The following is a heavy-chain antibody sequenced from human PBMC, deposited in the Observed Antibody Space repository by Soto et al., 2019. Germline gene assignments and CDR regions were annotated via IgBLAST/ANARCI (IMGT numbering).Heavy chain of an antibody. D-gene: IGHD2-21*01. V-gene: IGHV1-46*03. CDR2: INPRGGSA. Sequence: ASVKVSCKASGYSFTSHYILWVRQAPGQGLEWTGIINPRGGSASYAQKFQGRITMTRDTSTSTVHMELSSLRSEDTAAYFCTRVTIAGARNGFDIWGQGTMVTV. CDR1: GYSFTSHY. J-gene: IGHJ3*02. CDR3: TRVTIAGARNGFDI.